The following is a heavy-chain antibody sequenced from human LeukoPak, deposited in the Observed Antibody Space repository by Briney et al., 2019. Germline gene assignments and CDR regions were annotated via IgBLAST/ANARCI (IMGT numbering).Heavy chain of an antibody. V-gene: IGHV1-46*01. D-gene: IGHD1-7*01. CDR2: INPNGGGT. CDR3: ARAGGDWNYDNWFDP. J-gene: IGHJ5*02. Sequence: ASVTVSCKTSGYTFTSYYMHWLRQAPGQGVEWVGLINPNGGGTSSAQKFQGRVTFTRDTSTSTAYMELRSLRSDDTAVYYCARAGGDWNYDNWFDPWGQGTLVTVSS. CDR1: GYTFTSYY.